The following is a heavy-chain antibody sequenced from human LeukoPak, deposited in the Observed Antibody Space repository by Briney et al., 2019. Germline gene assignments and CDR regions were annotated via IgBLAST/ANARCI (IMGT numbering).Heavy chain of an antibody. V-gene: IGHV3-23*01. D-gene: IGHD3-10*01. Sequence: GGSLRLSCAASGFTFSSYAMSWVRQAPGKGLEWVSAISGSGGSTYYADSVKGRFTISRDSSKNTLYLQMNSLRAEDTAVYYCAKWGRVRGVTFDYWGQGTLVTVSS. CDR3: AKWGRVRGVTFDY. CDR2: ISGSGGST. CDR1: GFTFSSYA. J-gene: IGHJ4*02.